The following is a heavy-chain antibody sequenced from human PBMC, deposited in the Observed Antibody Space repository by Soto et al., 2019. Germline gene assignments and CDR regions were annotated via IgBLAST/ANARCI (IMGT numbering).Heavy chain of an antibody. CDR3: AKDQRWLQYYFHY. V-gene: IGHV3-30*18. J-gene: IGHJ4*02. CDR1: GFAFSNYG. CDR2: ISSDGNKK. Sequence: PGGSLRLSCTASGFAFSNYGMHWVRQAPGKGLEWVAVISSDGNKKYYADSVKGRFTISRDTSKNTLYLQMNSLRAEDTAVYYFAKDQRWLQYYFHYRGQRTLVTVSS. D-gene: IGHD5-12*01.